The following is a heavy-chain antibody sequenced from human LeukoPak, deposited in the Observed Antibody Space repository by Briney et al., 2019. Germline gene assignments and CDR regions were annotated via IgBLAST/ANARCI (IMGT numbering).Heavy chain of an antibody. V-gene: IGHV3-48*04. CDR3: AKDGYLL. CDR2: ISSSSSTI. J-gene: IGHJ3*01. CDR1: GFTFSSYS. D-gene: IGHD6-13*01. Sequence: PGGSLRLSCAASGFTFSSYSMNWVRQAPGKGLEWVSYISSSSSTIYYADSVRGRFTISRDNSKNTLYLQMNSLRAEDTAVYYCAKDGYLLWGQGTMVTVSS.